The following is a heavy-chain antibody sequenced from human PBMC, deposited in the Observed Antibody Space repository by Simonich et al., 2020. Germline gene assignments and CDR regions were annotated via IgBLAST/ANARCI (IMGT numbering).Heavy chain of an antibody. CDR2: IKQDGSEK. Sequence: EVQLVESGGGLVQPGGSLRLSCAASGFTFSSYWMSWDRQAPGKGLGWVANIKQDGSEKYYVDSVKGRFTISRDNAKNSLYLQMNSLRAEDTAVYYCARDGLGTAYYYYMDVWGKGTTVTVSS. V-gene: IGHV3-7*01. J-gene: IGHJ6*03. D-gene: IGHD7-27*01. CDR1: GFTFSSYW. CDR3: ARDGLGTAYYYYMDV.